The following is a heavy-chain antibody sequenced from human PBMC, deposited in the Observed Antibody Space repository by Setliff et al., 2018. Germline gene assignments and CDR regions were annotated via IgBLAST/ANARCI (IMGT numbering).Heavy chain of an antibody. D-gene: IGHD3-10*01. Sequence: SETLSLTCAVYGGSFSSYYWNWIRQPPGKGLEWIGEIHHSGSTKYNPSLKSRVTISVDTSKNQFSLKLTSVTAADTAVYFCARSLGSGSYYNSRPFYSDYWGQGTLVTVS. V-gene: IGHV4-34*01. J-gene: IGHJ4*02. CDR1: GGSFSSYY. CDR3: ARSLGSGSYYNSRPFYSDY. CDR2: IHHSGST.